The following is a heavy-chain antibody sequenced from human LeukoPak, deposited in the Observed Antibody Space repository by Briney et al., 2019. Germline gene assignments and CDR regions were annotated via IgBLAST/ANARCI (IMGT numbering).Heavy chain of an antibody. V-gene: IGHV3-7*01. J-gene: IGHJ4*02. D-gene: IGHD2-15*01. CDR3: ARERGYCSGGSCFPPDY. CDR2: IRQDGNEK. CDR1: GFTFSNYW. Sequence: GGSLRLSCVGSGFTFSNYWMSWVRQAPGKGLEWVASIRQDGNEKYSVDSVKGRLTISRENGKNSLYLQMNSLRADDTAVYYCARERGYCSGGSCFPPDYWGQGTLVTVSS.